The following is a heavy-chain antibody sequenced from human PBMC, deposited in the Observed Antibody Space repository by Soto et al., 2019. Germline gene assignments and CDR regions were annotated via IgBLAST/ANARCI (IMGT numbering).Heavy chain of an antibody. D-gene: IGHD3-22*01. J-gene: IGHJ4*02. CDR1: GFTFSSYW. V-gene: IGHV3-74*01. Sequence: GGSLRLSCAASGFTFSSYWMHWVRQAPGKGLVWVSRLNSDGSATTYADSVKGRFTISRDNAKNSLYLQMNSLRAEDTAVYYCVRVFDSSGSYPIGYWGQGTLVTVSS. CDR2: LNSDGSAT. CDR3: VRVFDSSGSYPIGY.